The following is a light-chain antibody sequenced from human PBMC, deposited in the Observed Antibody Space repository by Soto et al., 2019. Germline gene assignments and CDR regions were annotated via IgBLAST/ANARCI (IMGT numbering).Light chain of an antibody. CDR3: CSYAATNTLV. CDR2: DVT. J-gene: IGLJ3*02. Sequence: QSALTQPASVSGSPGQSITISCTGTSSDVGSNNLVSWYQQHPGKAPKLMIYDVTKRPSGISNRFAGSKSDNTASLTISGLQAEDEADYYCCSYAATNTLVFGAVTKLTVL. V-gene: IGLV2-23*02. CDR1: SSDVGSNNL.